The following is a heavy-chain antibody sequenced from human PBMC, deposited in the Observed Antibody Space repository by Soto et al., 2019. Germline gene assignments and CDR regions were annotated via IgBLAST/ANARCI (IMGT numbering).Heavy chain of an antibody. CDR1: GDSVSSNSAA. CDR3: ARAYKRSRHSSWYSQVKFDY. J-gene: IGHJ4*02. Sequence: SQTLSLTCAISGDSVSSNSAAWNWIRQSPSRGLEWLGRTYYRSKWYNDYAVSVKSRITINPDTSKNQFSLQLNSVTPEDTAVYYCARAYKRSRHSSWYSQVKFDYWGQGTLVTVSS. D-gene: IGHD6-13*01. V-gene: IGHV6-1*01. CDR2: TYYRSKWYN.